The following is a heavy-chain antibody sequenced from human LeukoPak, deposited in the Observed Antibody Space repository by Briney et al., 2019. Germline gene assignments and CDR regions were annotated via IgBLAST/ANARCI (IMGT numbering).Heavy chain of an antibody. Sequence: GVSLRLSCAASGFTFSSYSMNWVRQAPGKGLEWVSSISTSSSYIYYADSVKGRITISRDNARKSLYLQMNSLRAEDTALYFCAQWSRYFDYWGQGTLVTVSS. V-gene: IGHV3-21*04. CDR2: ISTSSSYI. D-gene: IGHD1-26*01. J-gene: IGHJ4*02. CDR3: AQWSRYFDY. CDR1: GFTFSSYS.